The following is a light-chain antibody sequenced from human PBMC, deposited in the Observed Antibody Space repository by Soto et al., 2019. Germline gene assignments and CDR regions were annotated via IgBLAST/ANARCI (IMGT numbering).Light chain of an antibody. J-gene: IGLJ1*01. CDR3: SSYTTSSTYF. CDR2: EVT. V-gene: IGLV2-14*01. CDR1: SSDVGAYKF. Sequence: QSALTQPASVSGSPGQSITISCTGTSSDVGAYKFVSWYQQHPGKAPKCMIFEVTNRPSGVSSRFSGSKSGNTASLTISGLLSEDEADYYCSSYTTSSTYFFGTRTKVTVL.